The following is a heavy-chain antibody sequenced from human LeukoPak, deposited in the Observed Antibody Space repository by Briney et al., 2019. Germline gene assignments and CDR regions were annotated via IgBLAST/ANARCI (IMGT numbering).Heavy chain of an antibody. CDR3: ARHVDANYDFWSGSFDP. CDR2: IYYSGST. D-gene: IGHD3-3*01. V-gene: IGHV4-39*01. J-gene: IGHJ5*02. Sequence: SETLSLTCTVSGGSISSSSYYWGWIRQPPGKGREWIGSIYYSGSTYYNPYLKSRVTISVDTSKNQFSLKLSSVTAADTAVYYCARHVDANYDFWSGSFDPWGQGTLVTVSS. CDR1: GGSISSSSYY.